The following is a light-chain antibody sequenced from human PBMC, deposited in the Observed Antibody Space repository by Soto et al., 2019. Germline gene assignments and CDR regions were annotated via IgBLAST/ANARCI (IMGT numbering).Light chain of an antibody. J-gene: IGKJ5*01. Sequence: DIQMTLSPSSLSASVGDRVTINCHASHSINIYLYRHQQKPGTAPQILISDASNLEAAVPSRFRGSGSGTAFTFTISRLQPEDIATYYCQQYETLPTFGQGTRLEIK. CDR1: HSINIY. CDR2: DAS. V-gene: IGKV1-33*01. CDR3: QQYETLPT.